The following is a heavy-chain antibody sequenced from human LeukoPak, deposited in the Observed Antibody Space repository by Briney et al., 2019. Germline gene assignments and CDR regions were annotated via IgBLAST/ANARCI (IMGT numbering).Heavy chain of an antibody. CDR1: GFTFSSYS. D-gene: IGHD6-13*01. CDR2: ISSSSSYI. Sequence: PGGSLRLSCAASGFTFSSYSMNWVRQAPGKGLEWVSSISSSSSYIYYADSVKGRFTISRDNAKNSLYLQMNSLRAEDTAVYYCARDPAPGYSSSWWLEYFQHWGQGTLVTVSS. V-gene: IGHV3-21*01. CDR3: ARDPAPGYSSSWWLEYFQH. J-gene: IGHJ1*01.